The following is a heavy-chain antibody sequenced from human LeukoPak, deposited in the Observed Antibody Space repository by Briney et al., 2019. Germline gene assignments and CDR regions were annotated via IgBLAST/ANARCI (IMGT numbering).Heavy chain of an antibody. V-gene: IGHV4-59*01. CDR2: NYYNGIT. J-gene: IGHJ4*02. Sequence: SETLSLTCIVSGGSITSDYWSWIRQPPGRGREWIGSNYYNGITNYNPSLKSRVTISIDTSKSQFSLRLISVTAADTAMYYCARGGPWTTVTTTGAALEYWGQGTLVTVSS. CDR3: ARGGPWTTVTTTGAALEY. D-gene: IGHD4-17*01. CDR1: GGSITSDY.